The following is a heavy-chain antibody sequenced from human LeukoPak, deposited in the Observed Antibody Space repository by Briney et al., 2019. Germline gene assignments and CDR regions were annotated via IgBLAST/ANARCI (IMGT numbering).Heavy chain of an antibody. D-gene: IGHD2-2*01. CDR3: ARSAIVVVPAANYWFDP. J-gene: IGHJ5*02. CDR1: GGSFSGYY. V-gene: IGHV4-34*01. CDR2: INHSGST. Sequence: SETLSLTCAVYGGSFSGYYWSWLRQPPGKGLEWIGEINHSGSTNYNPSLKSRVTISVDTSKNQFSLKLSSVTAADTAVYYCARSAIVVVPAANYWFDPWGQGTLVTVSS.